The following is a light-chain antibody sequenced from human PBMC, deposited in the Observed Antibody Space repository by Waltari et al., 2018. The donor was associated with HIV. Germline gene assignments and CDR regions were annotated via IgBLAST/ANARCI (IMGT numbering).Light chain of an antibody. CDR1: ALPDKY. CDR2: EDR. CDR3: CSTDTSGNLWV. V-gene: IGLV3-10*01. J-gene: IGLJ3*02. Sequence: SYELTQPPSVSVSPGQTARITCSGDALPDKYAFWYQQKSGQAPVLVIYEDRKRPPGTPERFSASSSRTLATLTISGAQVEDEGDYYCCSTDTSGNLWVFGGGTRLTVL.